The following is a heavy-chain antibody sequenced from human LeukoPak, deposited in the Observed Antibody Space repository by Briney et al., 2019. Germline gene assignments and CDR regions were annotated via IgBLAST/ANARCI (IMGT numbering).Heavy chain of an antibody. CDR3: ARNLWLEDYYFDY. V-gene: IGHV3-7*01. D-gene: IGHD3-10*01. CDR2: IKQDGSEK. CDR1: GFTFSSYW. J-gene: IGHJ4*02. Sequence: PGGSLRLSCAASGFTFSSYWMSWVRQAPGKGLEWVANIKQDGSEKYYVDSVKGRFTISRDNAKDSLYLQMNSLRAEDTAAYYCARNLWLEDYYFDYWGQGTLVTVSS.